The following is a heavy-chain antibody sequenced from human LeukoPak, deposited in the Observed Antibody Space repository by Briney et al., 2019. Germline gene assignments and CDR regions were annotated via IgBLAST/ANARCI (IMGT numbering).Heavy chain of an antibody. D-gene: IGHD5-12*01. V-gene: IGHV4-4*02. CDR3: ARVGYSGYDSGYYYGMDV. CDR2: IYHSGST. Sequence: PSGTLSLTCAVSGGSISSRNWWSWVRQPPGKGLEWIGEIYHSGSTNYNPSLKSRVTISVDTSKNQFSLKLSSVTAADTAVYYCARVGYSGYDSGYYYGMDVWGQGTTVTVSS. J-gene: IGHJ6*02. CDR1: GGSISSRNW.